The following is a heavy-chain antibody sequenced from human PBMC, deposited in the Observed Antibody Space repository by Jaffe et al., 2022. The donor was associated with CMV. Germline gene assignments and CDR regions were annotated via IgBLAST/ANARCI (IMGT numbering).Heavy chain of an antibody. V-gene: IGHV3-33*01. Sequence: QVQLVESGGGVVQPGRSLRLSCAASGFTFSSYGMHWVRQAPGKGLEWVAVIWYDGSNKYYADSVKGRFTISRDNSKNTLYLQMNSLRAEDTAVYYCARVDTAMVEPYYFDYWGQGTLVTVSS. D-gene: IGHD5-18*01. CDR3: ARVDTAMVEPYYFDY. CDR1: GFTFSSYG. CDR2: IWYDGSNK. J-gene: IGHJ4*02.